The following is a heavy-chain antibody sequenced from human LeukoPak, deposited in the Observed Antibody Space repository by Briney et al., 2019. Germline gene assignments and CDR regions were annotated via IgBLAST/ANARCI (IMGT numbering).Heavy chain of an antibody. CDR2: IIPILGIA. D-gene: IGHD4-17*01. CDR3: ARGDSNTVTTGD. Sequence: VASVKVSCKASGGTFSSYAISWVRQAPGQGLEWMGRIIPILGIANYAQKFQGRVTITADKSTSTAYMELSSLRSEDTAVYYCARGDSNTVTTGDWGQGTLVTVSS. CDR1: GGTFSSYA. V-gene: IGHV1-69*04. J-gene: IGHJ4*02.